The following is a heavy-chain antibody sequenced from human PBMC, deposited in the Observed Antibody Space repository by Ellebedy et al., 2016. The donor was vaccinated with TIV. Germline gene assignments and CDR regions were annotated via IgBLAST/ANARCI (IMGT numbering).Heavy chain of an antibody. Sequence: PGGSLRLSCAASGFTFSNAWMNWVRQAPGKGLEWVGRIKSKTDGGAADYAAPVKGRFTISRHDSKNTLYLQMNSLKTEDTAVYFCTTVYRYNYDSVWGQGTLVTVSS. CDR1: GFTFSNAW. V-gene: IGHV3-15*01. CDR2: IKSKTDGGAA. CDR3: TTVYRYNYDSV. D-gene: IGHD5-18*01. J-gene: IGHJ4*02.